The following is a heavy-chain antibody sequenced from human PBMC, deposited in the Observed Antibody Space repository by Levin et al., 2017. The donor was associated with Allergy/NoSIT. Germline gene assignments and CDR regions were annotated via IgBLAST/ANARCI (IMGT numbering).Heavy chain of an antibody. CDR2: INHSGST. CDR3: ARGTYYYGSGSYYLSEMWAGYFDY. V-gene: IGHV4-34*01. Sequence: SETLSLTCAVYGGSFSGYYWSWIRQPPGKGLEWIGEINHSGSTNYNPSLKSRVTISVDTSKNQFSLKLSSVTAADTAVYYCARGTYYYGSGSYYLSEMWAGYFDYWGQGTLVTVSS. CDR1: GGSFSGYY. D-gene: IGHD3-10*01. J-gene: IGHJ4*02.